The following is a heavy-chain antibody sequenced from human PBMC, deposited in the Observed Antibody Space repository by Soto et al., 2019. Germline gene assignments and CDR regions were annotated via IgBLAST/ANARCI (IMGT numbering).Heavy chain of an antibody. J-gene: IGHJ3*01. CDR1: GYTFTSYG. CDR3: ARDQLYYNDFSGRPLNAFDV. V-gene: IGHV1-18*01. CDR2: ISAYNGNT. Sequence: AASVKVSCKASGYTFTSYGISWVRQAPGQGLEWMGWISAYNGNTNYAQKLQGRVTMTTDTSTSTAYMELRSLRGEDTAVYYCARDQLYYNDFSGRPLNAFDVWGQGTMVTVSS. D-gene: IGHD3-22*01.